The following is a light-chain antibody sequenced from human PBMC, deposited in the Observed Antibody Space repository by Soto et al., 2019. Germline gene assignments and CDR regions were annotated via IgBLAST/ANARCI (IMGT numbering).Light chain of an antibody. CDR1: QSVSSN. Sequence: EIVMTQSPATLSVSPGERATLSCRASQSVSSNLAWYQQKPGQAPRLLMYGASNRATGIPARFSGSGSGTEFTLTISSLQSEDVAVYYCQQYNNWPPWTFGQGTKVEIK. CDR2: GAS. V-gene: IGKV3-15*01. CDR3: QQYNNWPPWT. J-gene: IGKJ1*01.